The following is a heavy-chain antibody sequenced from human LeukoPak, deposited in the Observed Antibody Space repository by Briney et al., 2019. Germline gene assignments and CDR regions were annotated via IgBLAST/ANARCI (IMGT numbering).Heavy chain of an antibody. CDR1: GGTFSSYA. CDR2: IIPIFGTA. D-gene: IGHD3-10*01. V-gene: IGHV1-69*13. CDR3: ASGKRGSGSYYNSVWFDP. Sequence: SVKVSCKASGGTFSSYAISWVRQAPGQGLGWMGGIIPIFGTANYAQKFQGRVTITADESTSTAYMELSSLRSEDTAVYYCASGKRGSGSYYNSVWFDPWGQGTLVTVSS. J-gene: IGHJ5*02.